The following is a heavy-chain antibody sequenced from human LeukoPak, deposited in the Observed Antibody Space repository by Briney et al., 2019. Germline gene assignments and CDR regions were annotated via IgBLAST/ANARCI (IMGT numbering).Heavy chain of an antibody. V-gene: IGHV3-64D*06. J-gene: IGHJ6*04. CDR2: ISSNGGST. CDR3: VKDLGYIDILTGYYRSGDYYYGMDV. D-gene: IGHD3-9*01. CDR1: GFTFSSYA. Sequence: PGGSLRLSCSASGFTFSSYAMHWVRQAPGKGLEYVSAISSNGGSTYYADSVKGRFTISRDNSKNTLYLQMSSLRAEDTAVYYCVKDLGYIDILTGYYRSGDYYYGMDVWGKGTTVTVSS.